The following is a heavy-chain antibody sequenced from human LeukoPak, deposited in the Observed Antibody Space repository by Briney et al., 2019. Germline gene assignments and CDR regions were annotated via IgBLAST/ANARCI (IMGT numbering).Heavy chain of an antibody. CDR1: GGSISSYY. Sequence: PSETLSLTCTVSGGSISSYYWSWIRQPPGKGLEWIGYIYYSGSTNYNPSLKSRVTISVDTSKNQFSLKLSSVTAADTAVYYCARRHSSGKWNWFDPWGQGTLVTVSS. V-gene: IGHV4-59*08. CDR2: IYYSGST. J-gene: IGHJ5*02. CDR3: ARRHSSGKWNWFDP. D-gene: IGHD3-22*01.